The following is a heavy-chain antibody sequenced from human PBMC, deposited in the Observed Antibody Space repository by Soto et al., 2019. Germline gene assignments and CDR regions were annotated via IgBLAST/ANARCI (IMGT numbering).Heavy chain of an antibody. CDR1: GYTFTSYG. J-gene: IGHJ5*02. Sequence: QVQLVQSGAEVKKPGASVKVSCKASGYTFTSYGISWVRQAPGQGLEWMGWISAYNGNTNYAQKLQGRGTMTTDTSPSTAHLELRSLRTDDPAVYYCARVRHCRSPSGTRFDPWGQGALVTGSS. CDR2: ISAYNGNT. D-gene: IGHD2-2*01. V-gene: IGHV1-18*01. CDR3: ARVRHCRSPSGTRFDP.